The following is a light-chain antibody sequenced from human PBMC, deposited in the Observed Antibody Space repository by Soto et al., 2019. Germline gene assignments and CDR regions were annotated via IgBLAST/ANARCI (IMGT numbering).Light chain of an antibody. V-gene: IGLV1-44*01. Sequence: QSVLTQPPSASGTPGQKVTISCSGSSSNIGGNIVNCFQQLPVTAPKLLIYKNNQRRSGVPDRFSGSKSCTSASLAISRLQSEDEADYYCAAWDASLNGVVFGGGTKLTVL. J-gene: IGLJ2*01. CDR2: KNN. CDR3: AAWDASLNGVV. CDR1: SSNIGGNI.